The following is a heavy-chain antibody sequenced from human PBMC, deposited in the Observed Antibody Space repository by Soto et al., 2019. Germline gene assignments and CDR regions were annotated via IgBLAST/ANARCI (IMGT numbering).Heavy chain of an antibody. CDR2: IYWDDDK. D-gene: IGHD6-25*01. V-gene: IGHV2-5*02. CDR1: GFSLSTSGVG. CDR3: AGGDQSGYEEAYFDF. Sequence: QITLKESGPTLVKPTQTLTLTCTFSGFSLSTSGVGVGWIRQPPGKALEWLALIYWDDDKRYSPSLKSRLTTTQDPPKNPVVLTMTTTDPVDTATYYCAGGDQSGYEEAYFDFWGQGTLVTVAS. J-gene: IGHJ4*02.